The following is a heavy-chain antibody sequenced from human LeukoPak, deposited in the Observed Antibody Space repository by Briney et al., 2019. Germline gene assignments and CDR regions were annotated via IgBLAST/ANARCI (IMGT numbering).Heavy chain of an antibody. CDR2: IYHSGGT. V-gene: IGHV4-30-2*01. Sequence: PSETLSLTCAVSGGSISSGGYSWSWIRQPPGKGLEWIGYIYHSGGTYYNPSLKSRVTISVDRSKNQFSLKLSSVTAADTAVYYCASLAAAGIFDYWGQGTLVTVSS. D-gene: IGHD6-13*01. CDR3: ASLAAAGIFDY. CDR1: GGSISSGGYS. J-gene: IGHJ4*02.